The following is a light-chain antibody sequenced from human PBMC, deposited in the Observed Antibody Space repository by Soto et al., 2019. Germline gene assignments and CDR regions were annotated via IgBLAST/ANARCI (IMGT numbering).Light chain of an antibody. CDR2: GAS. J-gene: IGKJ5*01. CDR3: QQYGTSEII. V-gene: IGKV3-20*01. Sequence: EIVLTQSPGTLSLSPGERATLSCRASQNVGSDYLAWYQQKPGQAPRILIFGASGRATGIPDRFSGSGSGTDFTLTITRLEPEDFAVFYCQQYGTSEIIFGQGTRLEIK. CDR1: QNVGSDY.